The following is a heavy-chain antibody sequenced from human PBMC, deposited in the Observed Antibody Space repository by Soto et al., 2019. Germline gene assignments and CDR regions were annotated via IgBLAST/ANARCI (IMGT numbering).Heavy chain of an antibody. CDR2: ISGSGGST. D-gene: IGHD2-15*01. CDR3: AKVAGVEGYCSGGSCYAHPYYYYYMDV. CDR1: GFTFSSYA. V-gene: IGHV3-23*01. J-gene: IGHJ6*03. Sequence: GGSLRLSCAASGFTFSSYAMSWVRQAPGKGLEWVSAISGSGGSTYYADSVKGRFTISRDNSKNTLYLQMNSLRAEDTAVYYCAKVAGVEGYCSGGSCYAHPYYYYYMDVWGKGTTVTVSS.